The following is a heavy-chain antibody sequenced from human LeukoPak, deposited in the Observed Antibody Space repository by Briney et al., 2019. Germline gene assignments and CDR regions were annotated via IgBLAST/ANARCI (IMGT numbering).Heavy chain of an antibody. V-gene: IGHV3-11*01. J-gene: IGHJ4*02. CDR3: AKDIFTIVATNSFDY. D-gene: IGHD5-12*01. Sequence: GGSLRLSCAASGFTFSDYYMNWIRQAPGKGLEWVSYISSSGSTIYYADSVKGRFTISRDNAKNSLYLQMNSLRAEDTALYYCAKDIFTIVATNSFDYWGQGTLVTVSS. CDR1: GFTFSDYY. CDR2: ISSSGSTI.